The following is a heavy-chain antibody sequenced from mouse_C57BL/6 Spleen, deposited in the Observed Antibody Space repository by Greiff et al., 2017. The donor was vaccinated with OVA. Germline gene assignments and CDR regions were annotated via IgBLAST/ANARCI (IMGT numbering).Heavy chain of an antibody. V-gene: IGHV1-69*01. Sequence: QVQLQQPGAELVMPGASVKLSCKASGYTFTSYWMHWVKQRPGQGLEWIGELDPSDSYTNYNQKFTGKSTLTVDKSSSPAYMHLSSLKTEDEAVDDCAAQREYLDYWGQGTTRTVAA. CDR3: AAQREYLDY. CDR1: GYTFTSYW. CDR2: LDPSDSYT. J-gene: IGHJ2*01.